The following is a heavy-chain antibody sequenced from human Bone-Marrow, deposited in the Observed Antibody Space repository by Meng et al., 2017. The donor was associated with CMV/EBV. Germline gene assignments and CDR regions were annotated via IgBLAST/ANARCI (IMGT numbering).Heavy chain of an antibody. CDR2: ISSSGSIT. D-gene: IGHD1-26*01. CDR3: ARDSSAVHNWLDS. Sequence: GGSLRLSCAASGFTFSDYYMTWIRQAPGKGLEWVSYISSSGSITKYLDSVKGRFTISRDNAKNSLFLQMNSLRVEDTAVYYCARDSSAVHNWLDSWGQGTLVTVYS. V-gene: IGHV3-11*04. J-gene: IGHJ5*01. CDR1: GFTFSDYY.